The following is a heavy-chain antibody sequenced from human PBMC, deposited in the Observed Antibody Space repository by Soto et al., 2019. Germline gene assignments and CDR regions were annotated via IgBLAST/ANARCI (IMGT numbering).Heavy chain of an antibody. Sequence: SETLSLTSAVSGGSISSSNWWSWVRQPPGKGLEWIGEIHHSGSTNYNPSLKSRDTISVDKSKNQFSLKLSSVTAADTAVYYCASLGGATPNYFDYWGQGTLVTVSS. CDR3: ASLGGATPNYFDY. V-gene: IGHV4-4*02. CDR1: GGSISSSNW. CDR2: IHHSGST. D-gene: IGHD1-26*01. J-gene: IGHJ4*02.